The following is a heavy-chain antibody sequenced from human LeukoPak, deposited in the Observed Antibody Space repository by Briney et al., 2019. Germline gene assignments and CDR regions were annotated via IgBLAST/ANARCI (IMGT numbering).Heavy chain of an antibody. CDR2: IRSKAYGGTT. Sequence: GGSLRLSCTASGFTFGDYAMSWVRQAPGKGLEWVGFIRSKAYGGTTEYAASVKGRFTISRDDSKIIAYLQMNSLKTEDTAVYYCTRERGDDYGDLYDAFDIWGQGTMVTVSS. D-gene: IGHD4-17*01. V-gene: IGHV3-49*04. J-gene: IGHJ3*02. CDR1: GFTFGDYA. CDR3: TRERGDDYGDLYDAFDI.